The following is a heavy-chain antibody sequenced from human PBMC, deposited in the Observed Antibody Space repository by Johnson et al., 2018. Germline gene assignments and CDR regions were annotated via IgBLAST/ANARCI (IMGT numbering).Heavy chain of an antibody. CDR1: GFTFTSSA. D-gene: IGHD1/OR15-1a*01. V-gene: IGHV1-58*01. CDR2: IVVGSGNT. Sequence: QLVESGPEVKKPGTSVKVSCKASGFTFTSSAVQWVRQARGQRLEWIGWIVVGSGNTNYAQKFQERVTITRDMSTRTAYMELSSLRSEDTAVYYCAAERSLNNFGPWGQGTLVTVSS. CDR3: AAERSLNNFGP. J-gene: IGHJ5*02.